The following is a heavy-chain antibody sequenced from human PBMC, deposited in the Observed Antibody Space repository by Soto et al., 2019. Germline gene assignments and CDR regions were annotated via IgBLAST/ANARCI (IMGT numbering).Heavy chain of an antibody. CDR2: INWNGGST. Sequence: PGGSLRLSCAASGFTFDDYGMSWVRQAPGKGLEWVSGINWNGGSTNYADSVKGRFTISRDNAKNSLYLQMNSLRAEDTAIYYCAKDQAQWELNFDYWGQGTLVTAPQ. D-gene: IGHD1-26*01. V-gene: IGHV3-20*04. CDR3: AKDQAQWELNFDY. J-gene: IGHJ4*02. CDR1: GFTFDDYG.